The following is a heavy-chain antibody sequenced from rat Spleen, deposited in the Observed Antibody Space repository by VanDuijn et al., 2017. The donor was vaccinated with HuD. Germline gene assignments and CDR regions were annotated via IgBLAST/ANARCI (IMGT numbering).Heavy chain of an antibody. J-gene: IGHJ1*01. CDR3: TRHAYYDGYYHWYFDF. Sequence: EVQLVESGGGLVQPGRSLKFSCAASGFTFSDYAMHWIRQTPTEGLEWVASISYDGTATYYRDSVKGRFTLSRDNAKSTLYLQMDSLRSEDTATHYCTRHAYYDGYYHWYFDFWGPGTMVTVSS. CDR1: GFTFSDYA. V-gene: IGHV5-17*01. D-gene: IGHD1-12*03. CDR2: ISYDGTAT.